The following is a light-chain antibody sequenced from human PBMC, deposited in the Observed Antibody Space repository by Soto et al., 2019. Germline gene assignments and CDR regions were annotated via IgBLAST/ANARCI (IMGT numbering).Light chain of an antibody. V-gene: IGKV2D-29*01. Sequence: IVMTQNPLPLSLPLGPPASISCKSSEFLLNSAAKTLLSWYLQKPGQPPQLLIYALSNRFSGVSDRFSGSGSGTDFTLKISRVEAEDVGVYYCMQNIQLPSFGQGTKV. J-gene: IGKJ1*01. CDR2: ALS. CDR3: MQNIQLPS. CDR1: EFLLNSAAKTL.